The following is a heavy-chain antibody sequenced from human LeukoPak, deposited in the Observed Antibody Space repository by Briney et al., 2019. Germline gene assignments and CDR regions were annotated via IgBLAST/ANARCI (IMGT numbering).Heavy chain of an antibody. CDR3: ARSLGGYSGYDY. CDR1: GFTSSSYW. J-gene: IGHJ4*02. V-gene: IGHV3-74*01. CDR2: INSDGSST. Sequence: GGSLRLSCAASGFTSSSYWMHWVRQAPGKGLVWVSRINSDGSSTSYADSVKGRFTISRDNAKNTLYLQMNSLRAEDTAVYYCARSLGGYSGYDYWGQGTLVTVSS. D-gene: IGHD5-12*01.